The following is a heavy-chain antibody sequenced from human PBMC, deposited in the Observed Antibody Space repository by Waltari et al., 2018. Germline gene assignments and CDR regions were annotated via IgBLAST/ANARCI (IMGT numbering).Heavy chain of an antibody. CDR1: GGSFSGYY. CDR2: INHSGST. Sequence: QVQLQQWGAGLLKPSETLSLTCAVYGGSFSGYYWSWIRQPPGKGLEWIGEINHSGSTNYNPSLKRRVTISVDTSKNQFSLKLSSVTAADTAVYYCARGRRYSYGYKDFDYWGQGALVTVSS. V-gene: IGHV4-34*01. CDR3: ARGRRYSYGYKDFDY. D-gene: IGHD5-18*01. J-gene: IGHJ4*02.